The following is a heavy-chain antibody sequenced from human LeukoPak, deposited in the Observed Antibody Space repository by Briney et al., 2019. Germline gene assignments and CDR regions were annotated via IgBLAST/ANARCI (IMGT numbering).Heavy chain of an antibody. CDR3: ARDQDTSGSCAFDI. CDR2: ISTSISYI. J-gene: IGHJ3*02. D-gene: IGHD5-18*01. Sequence: PGGSLRLSCVASGFSFSNYSMNWVRQAPGKGLEWVSSISTSISYIYYVDSVKGRFTISRDNAKNSLYLQMNSLRAEDTAVYYCARDQDTSGSCAFDIWGQGTMVTVSS. V-gene: IGHV3-21*01. CDR1: GFSFSNYS.